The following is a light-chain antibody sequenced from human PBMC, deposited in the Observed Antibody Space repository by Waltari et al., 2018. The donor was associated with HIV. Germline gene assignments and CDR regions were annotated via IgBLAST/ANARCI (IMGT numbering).Light chain of an antibody. Sequence: QSALTQPPAASGSPGQSVTISCPGTSNDIGPYHYVSWYQQYPDKAPRLLIYEVNKRPSGVPGRFSGSKSGNTASLTVSGLQAEDEADYYCSSYAGSGNLLLFGGGTKVTVL. CDR3: SSYAGSGNLLL. CDR1: SNDIGPYHY. V-gene: IGLV2-8*01. J-gene: IGLJ6*01. CDR2: EVN.